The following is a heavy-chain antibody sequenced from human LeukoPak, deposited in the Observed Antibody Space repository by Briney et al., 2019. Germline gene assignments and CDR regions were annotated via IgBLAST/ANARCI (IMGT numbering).Heavy chain of an antibody. D-gene: IGHD6-13*01. J-gene: IGHJ5*02. CDR3: ARDRVAAAGTNWFDP. CDR1: GFTFSSYA. CDR2: IKQDGSEK. V-gene: IGHV3-7*03. Sequence: GGSLSLSCAASGFTFSSYAMSWVRQAPGKGLEWVANIKQDGSEKYYVDSVKGRFTISRDNAKNSLYLQMNSLRAEDTAVYYCARDRVAAAGTNWFDPWGQGTLVTVSS.